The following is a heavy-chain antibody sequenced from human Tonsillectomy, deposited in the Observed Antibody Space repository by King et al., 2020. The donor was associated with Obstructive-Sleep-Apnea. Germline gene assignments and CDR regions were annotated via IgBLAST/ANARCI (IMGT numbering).Heavy chain of an antibody. CDR1: GYTFTNYG. CDR2: ISTYNGNT. CDR3: ARARGNYYGSGSYLDY. D-gene: IGHD3-10*01. J-gene: IGHJ4*02. Sequence: QLVQSGAEVKKPGASVKVSCKASGYTFTNYGISWVRQAPGQGLEWIGWISTYNGNTNYAQKLQGRVTMTTDRSTSTAYMELRSLRSDDTAVYYCARARGNYYGSGSYLDYWGQGTLVTVSS. V-gene: IGHV1-18*01.